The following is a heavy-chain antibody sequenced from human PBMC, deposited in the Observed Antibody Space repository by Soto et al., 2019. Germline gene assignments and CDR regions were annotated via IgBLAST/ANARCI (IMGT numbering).Heavy chain of an antibody. CDR3: ARKLDSSSWYWGGGAFDI. Sequence: GASVKVSCKASGYTFTSYDINWVRQATGQGLEWMGWMNPNSGNTGYAQKFQGRVTMTRNTSISTAHMELSSLRSEDTAVYYCARKLDSSSWYWGGGAFDIWGQGTMVTVSS. D-gene: IGHD6-13*01. V-gene: IGHV1-8*01. CDR2: MNPNSGNT. CDR1: GYTFTSYD. J-gene: IGHJ3*02.